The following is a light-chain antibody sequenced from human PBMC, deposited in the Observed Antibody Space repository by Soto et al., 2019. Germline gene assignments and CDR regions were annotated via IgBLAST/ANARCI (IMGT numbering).Light chain of an antibody. CDR2: GAS. CDR1: QSVSSSY. J-gene: IGKJ1*01. CDR3: QQYGSSSWT. V-gene: IGKV3-20*01. Sequence: EIVLTQSPGTLSLSPGERATLSCRASQSVSSSYLAWYQQKPGQAPRLLIYGASSRATGIPDRFSGSGSGTDFPLTISRLEPEYFAVYYCQQYGSSSWTFGQGTKVEIK.